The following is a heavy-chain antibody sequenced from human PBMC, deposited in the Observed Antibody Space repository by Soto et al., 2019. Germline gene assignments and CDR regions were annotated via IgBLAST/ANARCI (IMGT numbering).Heavy chain of an antibody. Sequence: QVQLQESGPGLVKPSETLSLTCTVSGCSISSYYWSWIRQPPGKGLEWIGYIYYSRSTNYNPSLKSRVTISVDTSKNQLSLKLSSVTAADTAVYYCARRYGSAFDIWGQGTMVTVSS. CDR3: ARRYGSAFDI. D-gene: IGHD3-10*01. V-gene: IGHV4-59*01. CDR2: IYYSRST. J-gene: IGHJ3*02. CDR1: GCSISSYY.